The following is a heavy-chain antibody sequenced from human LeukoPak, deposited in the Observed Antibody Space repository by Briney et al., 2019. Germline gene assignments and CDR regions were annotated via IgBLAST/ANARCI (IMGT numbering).Heavy chain of an antibody. CDR1: GGTFNSYA. CDR2: IIPIFGTT. D-gene: IGHD3-22*01. V-gene: IGHV1-69*06. CDR3: AREDYYDSSGYPYYIDY. J-gene: IGHJ4*02. Sequence: SVKVSCKASGGTFNSYAISWVRQAPGQGLEWMGGIIPIFGTTNYARKFRGRVTLTADKSTRTAYMELSSLRSEDTAVYYCAREDYYDSSGYPYYIDYWGQGTLVTVSS.